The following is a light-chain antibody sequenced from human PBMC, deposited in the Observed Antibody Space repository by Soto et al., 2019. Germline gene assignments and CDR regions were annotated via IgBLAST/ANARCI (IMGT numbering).Light chain of an antibody. Sequence: EIVMTQSPATLSVSPGERATLSCMASQSVTSNLAWYQQKPGRAPRLLIYGASTRATGIPARFSGSGSGTEFTLTISNLQSEEFALYYWQHSVNWPYTFGQGTRLEIK. CDR2: GAS. CDR3: QHSVNWPYT. CDR1: QSVTSN. J-gene: IGKJ2*01. V-gene: IGKV3-15*01.